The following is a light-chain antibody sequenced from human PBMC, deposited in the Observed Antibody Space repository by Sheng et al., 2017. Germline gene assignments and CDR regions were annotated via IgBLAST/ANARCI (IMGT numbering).Light chain of an antibody. V-gene: IGKV3-15*01. CDR3: QQYNNWPPTWT. CDR2: GAS. J-gene: IGKJ1*01. Sequence: EIVMTQSPATLSVSPGERATLSCRASQSVSSNLAWYQQKPGQAPRLLIYGASTRATGIPARFSGSGSGTEFTLTISSLQSEDFAVYYCQQYNNWPPTWTFGQGPKVE. CDR1: QSVSSN.